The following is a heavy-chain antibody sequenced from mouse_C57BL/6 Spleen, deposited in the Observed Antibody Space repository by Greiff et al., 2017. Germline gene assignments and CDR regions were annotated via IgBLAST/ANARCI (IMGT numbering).Heavy chain of an antibody. D-gene: IGHD2-4*01. J-gene: IGHJ4*01. CDR2: IDPSDSYT. CDR1: GYTFTSYW. CDR3: ARMIAYYYAMDY. Sequence: VQLVESGAELVMPGASVKLSCKASGYTFTSYWMHWVKQRPGQGLEWIGEIDPSDSYTNYNQKFKGKSTLTVDKSSSTAYMQLSSLTSEDSAVYYCARMIAYYYAMDYWGQGTSVTVSS. V-gene: IGHV1-69*01.